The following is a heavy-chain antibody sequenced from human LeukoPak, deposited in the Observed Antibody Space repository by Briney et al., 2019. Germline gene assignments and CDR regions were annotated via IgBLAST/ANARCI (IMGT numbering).Heavy chain of an antibody. J-gene: IGHJ4*02. CDR3: AKGGDTVMVSTFDY. CDR2: ITASGATT. V-gene: IGHV3-23*01. CDR1: GFTVSNNY. D-gene: IGHD5-18*01. Sequence: RSGGSLRLSCAASGFTVSNNYMSWVRQAPGKGLEWVSAITASGATTHYADSVKGRFTISRDTSKNTLSLQMNSLRAEDTAVYYCAKGGDTVMVSTFDYWGQGTLVTVSS.